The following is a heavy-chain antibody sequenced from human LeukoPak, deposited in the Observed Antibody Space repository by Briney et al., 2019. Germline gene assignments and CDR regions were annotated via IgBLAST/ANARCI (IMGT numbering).Heavy chain of an antibody. V-gene: IGHV3-53*04. Sequence: GGSLSLSRVASRLTLSSNYMSCVRPAPGRGVEWVSVIDSAGNTYYADCMNGRFTISRHNSENTQYLHMNRLRVEDTDVYFCARGGTPGYSRGRIYYWGQGTLATVSS. J-gene: IGHJ4*02. CDR3: ARGGTPGYSRGRIYY. CDR2: IDSAGNT. CDR1: RLTLSSNY. D-gene: IGHD6-19*01.